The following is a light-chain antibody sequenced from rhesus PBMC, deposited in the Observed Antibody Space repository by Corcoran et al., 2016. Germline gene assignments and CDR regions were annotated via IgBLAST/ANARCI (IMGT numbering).Light chain of an antibody. CDR2: AAS. Sequence: DIQMTQSPSSLSASVGDRVTITCQASQGISSWLAWYQQKPWKAPKLLIYAASKLQSGVPSRFSGNGSGTDFTRTISSLQPEDFSTYYCQQHNSYPWTFGQGTKVEIK. CDR1: QGISSW. CDR3: QQHNSYPWT. J-gene: IGKJ1*01. V-gene: IGKV1-33*02.